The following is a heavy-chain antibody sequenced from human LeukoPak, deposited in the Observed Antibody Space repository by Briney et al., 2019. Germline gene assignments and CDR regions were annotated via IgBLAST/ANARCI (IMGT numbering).Heavy chain of an antibody. V-gene: IGHV3-23*01. CDR3: AKDLRTYYYGSGSYSDAFDI. J-gene: IGHJ3*02. CDR2: ISGSGGST. CDR1: GDSISSGYS. Sequence: ETLSLTCTVSGDSISSGYSYWSWVRQAPGKGLEWVSAISGSGGSTYYADSVKGRFTISRDNSKNTLYLQMNSLRAEDTAVYYCAKDLRTYYYGSGSYSDAFDIWGQGTMVTVSS. D-gene: IGHD3-10*01.